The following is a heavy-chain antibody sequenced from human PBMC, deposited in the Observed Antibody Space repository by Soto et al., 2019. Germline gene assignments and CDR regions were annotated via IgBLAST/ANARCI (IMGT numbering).Heavy chain of an antibody. D-gene: IGHD2-15*01. Sequence: EVQLVESGGGLVKPGGSLRLSCAASGFTFSSYSMNWVRQAPGKGLEWVASISSSSSYIYYADSVKGSFTISSDNPKNSLYPQINSQRAEDTGVYYCARAAPATATPPDSWGQGTLVTLSS. V-gene: IGHV3-21*01. CDR2: ISSSSSYI. CDR3: ARAAPATATPPDS. CDR1: GFTFSSYS. J-gene: IGHJ4*02.